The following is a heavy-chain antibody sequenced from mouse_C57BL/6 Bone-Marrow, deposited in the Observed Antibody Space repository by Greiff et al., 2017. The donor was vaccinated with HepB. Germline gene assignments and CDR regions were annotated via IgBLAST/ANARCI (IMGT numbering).Heavy chain of an antibody. CDR2: IWTGGGT. CDR3: ASSPGTGYYAMDY. Sequence: QVQLKESGPGLVAPSQSLSITCTVPGFSLTSYAISWVRQPPGKGLEWLGVIWTGGGTNYNSALKSRLSISKDNSKSQVFLKMNSLQTDDTTRYYCASSPGTGYYAMDYWGQGTSVTVSS. D-gene: IGHD3-3*01. CDR1: GFSLTSYA. J-gene: IGHJ4*01. V-gene: IGHV2-9-1*01.